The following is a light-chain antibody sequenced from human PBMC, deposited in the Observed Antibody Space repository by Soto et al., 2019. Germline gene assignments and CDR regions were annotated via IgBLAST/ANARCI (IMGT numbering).Light chain of an antibody. J-gene: IGLJ1*01. Sequence: QPHSASGTPGQRVTISCSGSSSNIGTSSVHWFQQLPGTAPKLLISTTNQRPSGVPKRFSGSKSGTSASLAISGLQSEDEADYYCAAWDDSLNGHVFGTGTKVTVL. V-gene: IGLV1-44*01. CDR1: SSNIGTSS. CDR3: AAWDDSLNGHV. CDR2: TTN.